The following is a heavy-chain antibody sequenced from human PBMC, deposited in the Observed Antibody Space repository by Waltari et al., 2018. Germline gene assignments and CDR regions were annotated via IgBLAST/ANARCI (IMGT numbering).Heavy chain of an antibody. D-gene: IGHD3-22*01. CDR2: ISYNERNI. CDR3: ARDYCDRTNCHGMDV. Sequence: VELVESGGGVIQPVRSLIVSCAASEFTFRSSAIHWVRQAPGKGRGWVAVISYNERNIYYVDSVKGRFIISRDNSRKMLYLQMNSLRTEDTAVYYCARDYCDRTNCHGMDVWGQGTTVTVSS. CDR1: EFTFRSSA. J-gene: IGHJ6*02. V-gene: IGHV3-30*04.